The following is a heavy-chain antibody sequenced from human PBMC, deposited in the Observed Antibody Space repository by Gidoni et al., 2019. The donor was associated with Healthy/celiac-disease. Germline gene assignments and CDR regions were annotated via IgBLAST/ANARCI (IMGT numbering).Heavy chain of an antibody. CDR2: ISSSGSTI. CDR1: GFTFSSYE. Sequence: EVQLGESGGGLVQPGGSLRLSCAASGFTFSSYEMNWVRQAPGKGLEWVSYISSSGSTIYYADSVKGRFTISRDNAKNSLYLQMNSLRAEDTAVYYCARVHPYYEHPFDYWGQGTLVTVSS. V-gene: IGHV3-48*03. D-gene: IGHD3-22*01. J-gene: IGHJ4*02. CDR3: ARVHPYYEHPFDY.